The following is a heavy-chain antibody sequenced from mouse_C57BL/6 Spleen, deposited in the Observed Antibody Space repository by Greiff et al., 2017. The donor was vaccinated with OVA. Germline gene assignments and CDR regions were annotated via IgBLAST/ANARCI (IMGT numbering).Heavy chain of an antibody. V-gene: IGHV1-69*01. CDR2: IDPSDSYT. D-gene: IGHD2-1*01. J-gene: IGHJ1*03. CDR3: ARGYGNYPYWYFDV. CDR1: GYTFTSYW. Sequence: QVQLQQPGAELVMPGASVKLSCKASGYTFTSYWMHWVKQRPGQGLEWIGEIDPSDSYTNYNQKFKGKSTLTVDKSSSTAYMQLSSLTSEDSAVYYCARGYGNYPYWYFDVWGTGTTVTVSS.